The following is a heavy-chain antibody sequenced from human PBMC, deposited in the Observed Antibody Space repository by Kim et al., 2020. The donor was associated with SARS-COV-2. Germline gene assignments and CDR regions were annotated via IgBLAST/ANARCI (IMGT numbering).Heavy chain of an antibody. Sequence: GGSLRLSCAASGFTFSNAWMSWVRQAPGKGLEWVGRIKSKTDGGTTDYAAPVKGRFTISRDDSKNTLYLQMNSLKTEDTAVYYCTTTQSIAVAGTGYYYYGMDVWGQGTTVTVSS. J-gene: IGHJ6*02. CDR1: GFTFSNAW. CDR3: TTTQSIAVAGTGYYYYGMDV. V-gene: IGHV3-15*01. CDR2: IKSKTDGGTT. D-gene: IGHD6-19*01.